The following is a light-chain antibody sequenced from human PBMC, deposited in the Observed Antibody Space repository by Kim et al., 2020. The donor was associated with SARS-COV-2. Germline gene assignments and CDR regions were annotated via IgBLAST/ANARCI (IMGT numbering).Light chain of an antibody. CDR2: GAS. Sequence: EIVMTQSPATLSVSPGERATLSCRASQSVSSNLAWYQQKPGQAPRLLIYGASTRATGIPARFSGSGSGTEFTLTISSLQSEDFAVYYCQQYNNWPPDTFGQGHDWRL. V-gene: IGKV3-15*01. CDR3: QQYNNWPPDT. CDR1: QSVSSN. J-gene: IGKJ5*01.